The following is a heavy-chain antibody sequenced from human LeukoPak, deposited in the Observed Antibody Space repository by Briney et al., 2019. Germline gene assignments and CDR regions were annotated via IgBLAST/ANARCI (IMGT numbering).Heavy chain of an antibody. V-gene: IGHV1-18*01. D-gene: IGHD3-16*01. CDR2: ISAYNGDT. CDR1: GYTFTNYD. CDR3: ARDRDKQINLRPNYFDY. Sequence: ASVKVSCKASGYTFTNYDTSWVRQAPGQGLEWMGWISAYNGDTNYARTFQGRITMTTDSSTSTVYMELRSLRSDDTAVYYCARDRDKQINLRPNYFDYWGQGTLVTVSS. J-gene: IGHJ4*02.